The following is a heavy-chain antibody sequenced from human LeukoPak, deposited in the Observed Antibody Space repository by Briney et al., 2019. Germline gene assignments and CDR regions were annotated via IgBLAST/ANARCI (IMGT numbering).Heavy chain of an antibody. Sequence: ASVKVSCKASGYTFTSYGISWVRQAPGQGLEWMGWISAYNGNTNYAQKLQGRVTMTTDTSTSTAYMELRSLRSEDTAVYYCARIERGTYYYDSGPLDYWGQGTLVTVSS. CDR3: ARIERGTYYYDSGPLDY. V-gene: IGHV1-18*01. J-gene: IGHJ4*02. CDR1: GYTFTSYG. CDR2: ISAYNGNT. D-gene: IGHD3-22*01.